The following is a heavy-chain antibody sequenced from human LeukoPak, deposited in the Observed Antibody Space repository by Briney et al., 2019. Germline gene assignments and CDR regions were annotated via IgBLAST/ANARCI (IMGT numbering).Heavy chain of an antibody. CDR2: ISSSGSTI. CDR1: GFTFSSYE. J-gene: IGHJ4*02. Sequence: GGSLRLSCAASGFTFSSYEMNWVLQPPGKGLEWLSYISSSGSTIYYADSVKGRFTISRDNTKNSLHMQMNSLRAEDTAVYYCARGDDYGDYSWGQGAVVPVSS. V-gene: IGHV3-48*03. D-gene: IGHD4-17*01. CDR3: ARGDDYGDYS.